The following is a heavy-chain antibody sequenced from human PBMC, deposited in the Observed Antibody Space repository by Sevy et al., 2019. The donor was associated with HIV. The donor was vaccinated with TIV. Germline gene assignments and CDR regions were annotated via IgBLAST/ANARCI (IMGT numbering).Heavy chain of an antibody. D-gene: IGHD6-19*01. J-gene: IGHJ4*02. V-gene: IGHV3-48*03. CDR2: ISNSGSTI. CDR3: ARAYSGGWPQGAWTDY. CDR1: GFTFSSYE. Sequence: GGSLRLSCTASGFTFSSYEMNWVRQAPGKGLEWVSYISNSGSTIHYSDSVKGRFTISRDNAKNSLYLQMNSLRAEDTAVYYCARAYSGGWPQGAWTDYWGQGTLVTVSS.